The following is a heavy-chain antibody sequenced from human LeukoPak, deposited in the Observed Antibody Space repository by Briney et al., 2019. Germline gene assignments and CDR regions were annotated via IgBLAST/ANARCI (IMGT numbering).Heavy chain of an antibody. CDR2: ISGSGGST. J-gene: IGHJ6*02. V-gene: IGHV3-23*01. CDR3: AKARGSGSYRLSYYGMDV. D-gene: IGHD3-10*01. Sequence: GGSLRLSCAASGFTFSSYAMSWVRQAPGKGLEWVSAISGSGGSTYYADSVKGRFTISRDNSKNTLYLQMSSLRAEDTAVYYCAKARGSGSYRLSYYGMDVWGQGTTVTVSS. CDR1: GFTFSSYA.